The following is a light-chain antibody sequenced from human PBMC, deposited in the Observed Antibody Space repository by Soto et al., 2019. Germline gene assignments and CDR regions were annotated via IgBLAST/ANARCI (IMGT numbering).Light chain of an antibody. J-gene: IGKJ4*01. V-gene: IGKV1-5*03. CDR2: KAS. Sequence: DIQMTQSPSTLSASVGDRVTITCRASQSISSWLAWYQHKPGKAPNLLIYKASTLESWVPSRFSSSGSGTEFTLSVSSLQPEDFGTYYCQQYDSYPRSFGGGTKVDIK. CDR1: QSISSW. CDR3: QQYDSYPRS.